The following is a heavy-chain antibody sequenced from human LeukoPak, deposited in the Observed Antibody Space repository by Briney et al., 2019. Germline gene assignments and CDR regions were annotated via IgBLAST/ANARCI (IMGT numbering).Heavy chain of an antibody. V-gene: IGHV4-59*01. CDR3: ARDGYYYDSSGFYDY. CDR1: GGSLSSYY. J-gene: IGHJ4*02. Sequence: SETLSLTRTVSGGSLSSYYWSWIRQPPGKGLEWIGYIYYSGSTNYNPSLKSRVTISVDTSKNQFSLKLSSVTAADTAVYYCARDGYYYDSSGFYDYWGQGTLVTVSS. CDR2: IYYSGST. D-gene: IGHD3-22*01.